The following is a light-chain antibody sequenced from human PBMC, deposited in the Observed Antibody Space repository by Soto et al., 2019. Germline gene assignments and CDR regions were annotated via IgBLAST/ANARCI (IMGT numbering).Light chain of an antibody. V-gene: IGKV1-5*01. CDR1: QSISSW. CDR3: QQYNSYSWT. CDR2: DAS. J-gene: IGKJ1*01. Sequence: DIQMPPSPSTLSSSVGYRVPITCRASQSISSWLAWYQQKPGKAPKLLIYDASSLESGVPSRFSGSGSGKEFTITISSLQTDDFENYYCQQYNSYSWTCGQGTTGDIK.